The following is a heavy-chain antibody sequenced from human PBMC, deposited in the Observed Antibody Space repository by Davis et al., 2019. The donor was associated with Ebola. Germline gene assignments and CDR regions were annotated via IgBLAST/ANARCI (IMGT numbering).Heavy chain of an antibody. D-gene: IGHD6-19*01. Sequence: PSETLSLTCNVSGGSMNSHYWTWIRQTPGKGLEWIGYIYHSNRLSYNPSLKSRVTISIDTAKNQFSLSLNSVTAADTATYYCAGSGQWLVFPLSFWGQGALVTVSS. CDR3: AGSGQWLVFPLSF. CDR2: IYHSNRL. CDR1: GGSMNSHY. V-gene: IGHV4-59*11. J-gene: IGHJ4*02.